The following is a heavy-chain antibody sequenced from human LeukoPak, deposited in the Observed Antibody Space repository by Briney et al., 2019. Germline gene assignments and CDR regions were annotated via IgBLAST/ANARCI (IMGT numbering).Heavy chain of an antibody. V-gene: IGHV4-39*07. Sequence: SEALSLTCTVSGGSISSSTYYWGWIRQPPGKGLEWIGSIYYSGSTYYNPSLKSRVTISVDTSKNQFSLKLSSVTAADTAVYYCARDHGTVVGTTFDYWGQGTLVTVSS. CDR1: GGSISSSTYY. D-gene: IGHD6-19*01. CDR2: IYYSGST. J-gene: IGHJ4*02. CDR3: ARDHGTVVGTTFDY.